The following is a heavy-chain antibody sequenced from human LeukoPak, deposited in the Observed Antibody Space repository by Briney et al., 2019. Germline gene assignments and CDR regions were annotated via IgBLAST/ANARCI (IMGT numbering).Heavy chain of an antibody. CDR2: INPSGGST. V-gene: IGHV1-46*03. D-gene: IGHD2-2*01. Sequence: GASVKVSCKASGYTFTSYYTHWVRQAPGQGLEWMGIINPSGGSTSYAQKFQGRVTMTRDTSTSTVYMELSSLRSEDTAVYYCARAQTYYCSSTSCYFAYWGQGTLVTVSS. J-gene: IGHJ4*02. CDR1: GYTFTSYY. CDR3: ARAQTYYCSSTSCYFAY.